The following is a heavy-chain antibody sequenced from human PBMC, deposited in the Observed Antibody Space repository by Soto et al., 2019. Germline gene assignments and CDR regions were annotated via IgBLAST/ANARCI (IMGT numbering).Heavy chain of an antibody. CDR3: AKNYRDRSGYYFDY. CDR2: SYCTGST. Sequence: SETLSLTCTVSGGSFSSGSYYWSWLRQPPGKGLEWIGYSYCTGSTNYNPSRRSPVTRSVDTSKKQFHLKRRSVTDADAYLYYCAKNYRDRSGYYFDYRGPGTLVTVSS. J-gene: IGHJ4*02. CDR1: GGSFSSGSYY. D-gene: IGHD3-22*01. V-gene: IGHV4-61*01.